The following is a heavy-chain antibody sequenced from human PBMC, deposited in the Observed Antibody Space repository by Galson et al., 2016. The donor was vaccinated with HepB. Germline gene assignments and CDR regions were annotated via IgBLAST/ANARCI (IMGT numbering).Heavy chain of an antibody. V-gene: IGHV3-30-3*01. D-gene: IGHD2/OR15-2a*01. CDR3: ARGLYHYDFLTSFDS. CDR1: GFVFNTYA. Sequence: SLRLSCAASGFVFNTYAMHWVRQAPGKGLEWVAVMSYDGGDKFYADSVQGRFTISRDNSRNTLYLHMSSLRAEDAAVYYCARGLYHYDFLTSFDSWGQGTLVTVSS. CDR2: MSYDGGDK. J-gene: IGHJ4*02.